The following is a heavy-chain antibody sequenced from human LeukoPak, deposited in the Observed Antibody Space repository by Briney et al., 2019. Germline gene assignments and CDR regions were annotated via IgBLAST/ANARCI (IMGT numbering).Heavy chain of an antibody. CDR2: INSDGSST. D-gene: IGHD1-26*01. V-gene: IGHV3-74*01. J-gene: IGHJ4*02. Sequence: PGGSLRLSCAASGFTFSSYWMHWVRQAPGKGLVWVSRINSDGSSTNSADSVKGQFTISRDNAKNTLYLQMNSLRVEDTAVYYCARGRVAASNYYFDYWGQGTLVTVSS. CDR3: ARGRVAASNYYFDY. CDR1: GFTFSSYW.